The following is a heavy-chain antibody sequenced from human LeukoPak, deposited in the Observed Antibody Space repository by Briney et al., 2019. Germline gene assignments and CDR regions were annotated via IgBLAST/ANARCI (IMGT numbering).Heavy chain of an antibody. CDR3: AKVPYSSGWYGEYFQH. CDR2: ISGSGRTT. CDR1: GFTFSSYS. Sequence: GGSLRLSCAASGFTFSSYSMNWVRQAPGKGLEWVSVISGSGRTTYYADSVKGRFTISRDNSKNTLYLQMNSLRAEDTAIYYCAKVPYSSGWYGEYFQHWGQGTLVTVSS. V-gene: IGHV3-23*01. D-gene: IGHD6-19*01. J-gene: IGHJ1*01.